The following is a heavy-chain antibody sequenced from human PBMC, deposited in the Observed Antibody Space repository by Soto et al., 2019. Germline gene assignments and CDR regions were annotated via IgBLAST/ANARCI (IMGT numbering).Heavy chain of an antibody. J-gene: IGHJ4*02. CDR3: ARRPYYYGSGRPFDY. V-gene: IGHV4-34*01. Sequence: SETLSLTCAVYGGSFSGYYWSWIRQPPGKGLEWIGEINHSGSTNYNPSLKSRVTISVDTSKNQFSLKLSSVTAADTAVYYCARRPYYYGSGRPFDYWGQGTLVTVS. CDR2: INHSGST. D-gene: IGHD3-10*01. CDR1: GGSFSGYY.